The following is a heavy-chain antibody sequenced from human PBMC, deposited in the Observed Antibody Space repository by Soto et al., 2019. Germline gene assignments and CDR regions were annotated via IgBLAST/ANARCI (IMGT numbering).Heavy chain of an antibody. CDR1: GFTFSNYA. CDR2: ITSAGST. J-gene: IGHJ4*02. V-gene: IGHV3-23*01. CDR3: AKTDKFHSPSSGWANRFDS. Sequence: EVQLLESGGDLAQPGGSLRLICEASGFTFSNYAMTWVRQSPGKGLEWVSTITSAGSTFYGDTVKGRFTISRDNSKSTLSLQMNSLGAEDTAVYYCAKTDKFHSPSSGWANRFDSWGQGTLVTVSS. D-gene: IGHD6-19*01.